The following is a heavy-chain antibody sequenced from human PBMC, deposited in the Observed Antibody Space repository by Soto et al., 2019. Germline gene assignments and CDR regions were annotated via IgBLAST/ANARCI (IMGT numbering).Heavy chain of an antibody. CDR3: ARGAYCGGDCYLGY. V-gene: IGHV3-66*01. Sequence: EVQLVQSGGGLVQPGGSLRLSCAASGFTVSSNYMTWVRQAPGKGLEWVSVIFTGGRTYYADSVKGRFTISRDNSKNPLYLQMNSLRAEDTAVYYCARGAYCGGDCYLGYWGQGTLVTVSS. CDR1: GFTVSSNY. D-gene: IGHD2-21*02. J-gene: IGHJ4*02. CDR2: IFTGGRT.